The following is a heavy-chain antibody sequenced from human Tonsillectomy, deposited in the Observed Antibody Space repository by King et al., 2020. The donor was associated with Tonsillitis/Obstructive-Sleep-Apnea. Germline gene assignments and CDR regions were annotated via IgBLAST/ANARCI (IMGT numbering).Heavy chain of an antibody. D-gene: IGHD2-8*01. CDR3: ARDRPRYRTNGVCNKAWWFDP. J-gene: IGHJ5*02. CDR1: GYTFTGYY. Sequence: VQLVESGAEVKKPGASVKVSCKASGYTFTGYYMHWVRQAPGQGLEWMGWINPNSGGTNYAQKFQGRVTMTRDTSISTAYMELSRLRSDDTAVYYCARDRPRYRTNGVCNKAWWFDPWGQGTLVTVSS. CDR2: INPNSGGT. V-gene: IGHV1-2*02.